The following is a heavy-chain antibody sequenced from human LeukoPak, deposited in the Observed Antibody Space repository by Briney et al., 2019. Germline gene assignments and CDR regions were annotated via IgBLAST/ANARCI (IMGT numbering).Heavy chain of an antibody. Sequence: GGSLRLSCAASGFTFSSYGMHWVRQAPGKGLEWVAVTSYDGSNKYYADSVKGRFTISRDNSKNTLYLQMNSLRAEDTAVYYCLPKQYYYDSSGYYSTWGQGTLVTVSS. CDR2: TSYDGSNK. CDR1: GFTFSSYG. V-gene: IGHV3-30*03. CDR3: LPKQYYYDSSGYYST. J-gene: IGHJ5*02. D-gene: IGHD3-22*01.